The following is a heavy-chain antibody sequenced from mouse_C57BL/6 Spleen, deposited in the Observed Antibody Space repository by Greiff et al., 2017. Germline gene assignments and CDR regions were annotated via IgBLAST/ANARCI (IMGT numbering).Heavy chain of an antibody. J-gene: IGHJ4*01. CDR2: INPGSGGT. CDR3: ARGKRAGYAMDY. V-gene: IGHV1-54*01. CDR1: GYAFTNYL. D-gene: IGHD3-1*01. Sequence: VQLQQSGAELVRPGTSVKVSCKASGYAFTNYLIEWVKQRPGQGLEWIGVINPGSGGTNYNEKFKGKATLTADKSSSTAYMQLSSLTSEDSAVYFCARGKRAGYAMDYWGQGTSVTVSS.